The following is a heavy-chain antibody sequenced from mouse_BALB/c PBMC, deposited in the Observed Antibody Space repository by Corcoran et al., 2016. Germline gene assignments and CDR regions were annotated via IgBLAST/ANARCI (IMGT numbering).Heavy chain of an antibody. CDR3: ARNLDCLLDV. V-gene: IGHV1-9*01. J-gene: IGHJ1*01. CDR2: IFPGSGST. Sequence: VRLQQCRAELLSPVASANISFKSTGFTFPSYWIEWVKQRPGHGLEWIGEIFPGSGSTNYNENFKGKATFTAESSSNTAYMQLSSLTSEDSAVYDCARNLDCLLDVWGAATTYTLS. CDR1: GFTFPSYW. D-gene: IGHD1-1*01.